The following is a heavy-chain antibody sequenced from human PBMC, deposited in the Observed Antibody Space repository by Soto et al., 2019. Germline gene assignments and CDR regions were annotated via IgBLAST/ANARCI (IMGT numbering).Heavy chain of an antibody. Sequence: TSETLSLTCTPSGGSISDSSYFWDWIPQPPGKGLEWIGNIYYSGSTYYNLSLKSRVTISVDTSKNQFSLKLSSVTAADTAVYYCARRGVSSYYSNYWGLGTLVTVSS. CDR1: GGSISDSSYF. D-gene: IGHD2-15*01. CDR2: IYYSGST. CDR3: ARRGVSSYYSNY. V-gene: IGHV4-39*01. J-gene: IGHJ4*02.